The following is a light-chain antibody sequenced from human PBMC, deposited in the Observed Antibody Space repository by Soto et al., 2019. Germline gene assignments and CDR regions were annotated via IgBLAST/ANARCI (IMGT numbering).Light chain of an antibody. CDR3: IQTVQLPWP. CDR2: AVS. CDR1: QSLLHGDGKTY. V-gene: IGKV2D-29*01. Sequence: DTVMTQTPLSLSVTPGQPASSSCKSSQSLLHGDGKTYFYWYLQKPGQAPQLLIQAVSNRFAGTPDRFSGSGSGTDFTLKISRVEAADVGIYYYIQTVQLPWPFGQGTRVEIK. J-gene: IGKJ1*01.